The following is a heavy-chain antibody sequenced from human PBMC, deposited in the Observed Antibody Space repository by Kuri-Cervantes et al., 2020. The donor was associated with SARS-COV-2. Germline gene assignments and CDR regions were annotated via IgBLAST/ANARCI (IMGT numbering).Heavy chain of an antibody. CDR1: GFLFCATA. Sequence: EPLSPTCEVSGFLFCATAIHWVRQGSGKGLEWVGRVRGKANNYATAYAASVKGRFTISSDDSKNMAYLQMNSLKTDDTAVYYCTTLIDYWGQGALVTVSS. V-gene: IGHV3-73*01. CDR3: TTLIDY. CDR2: VRGKANNYAT. J-gene: IGHJ4*02.